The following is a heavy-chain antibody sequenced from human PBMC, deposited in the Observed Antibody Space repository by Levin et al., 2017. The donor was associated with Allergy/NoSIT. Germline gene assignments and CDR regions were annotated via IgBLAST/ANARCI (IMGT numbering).Heavy chain of an antibody. V-gene: IGHV3-21*06. D-gene: IGHD1-26*01. Sequence: LSLTCAASEVIFSSCTLNWVRQAPGKGLEWVSSISSSSSYIYYADSVKGRFTISRDNAKNSVYLQMNSLRAEDTAVYFCARDPPSTIVGDSSRFASWGQGTLVTVSS. J-gene: IGHJ4*02. CDR2: ISSSSSYI. CDR3: ARDPPSTIVGDSSRFAS. CDR1: EVIFSSCT.